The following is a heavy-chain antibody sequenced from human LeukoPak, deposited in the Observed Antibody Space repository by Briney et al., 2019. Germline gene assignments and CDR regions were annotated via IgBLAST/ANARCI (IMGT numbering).Heavy chain of an antibody. Sequence: PGRSLRLSCTASGFTFGDYAMSWVRQAPGKGLEWVGFIRSKAYGCTTEYAASVKGRFTISRDDTKSIAYLQMNSLKTEDTAVYYCTRDSWEGWYASYYYYYGMDVWGQGTTVTVSS. CDR1: GFTFGDYA. J-gene: IGHJ6*02. CDR2: IRSKAYGCTT. CDR3: TRDSWEGWYASYYYYYGMDV. D-gene: IGHD6-19*01. V-gene: IGHV3-49*04.